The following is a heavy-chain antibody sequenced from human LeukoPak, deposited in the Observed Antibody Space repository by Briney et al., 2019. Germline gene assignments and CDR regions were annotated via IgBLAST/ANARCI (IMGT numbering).Heavy chain of an antibody. Sequence: ASVKVSCKASGYTFTSYFMHWVRQAPGQGLEWMGIINPSGGSTSYAQKFQGRVTMTRDTSTSTVYMELSSLRSEDTAVYYCARDIRLLGGHYYYMDVWGKGTTATVSS. D-gene: IGHD3-16*01. V-gene: IGHV1-46*01. J-gene: IGHJ6*03. CDR1: GYTFTSYF. CDR2: INPSGGST. CDR3: ARDIRLLGGHYYYMDV.